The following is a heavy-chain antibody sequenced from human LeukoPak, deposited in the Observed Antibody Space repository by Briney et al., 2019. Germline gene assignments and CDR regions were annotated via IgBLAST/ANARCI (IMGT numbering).Heavy chain of an antibody. Sequence: PGGALRLSCAASGFTFSSYAMSWVRQAPGKGLEWVSAISGSGGSTYYADSVKGRFTISRDNSKNTLYLQMNSVSAEDTAVYYCAKALRGYGESLYGRDVWGQGTTVTVSS. D-gene: IGHD4-17*01. CDR2: ISGSGGST. J-gene: IGHJ6*02. V-gene: IGHV3-23*01. CDR1: GFTFSSYA. CDR3: AKALRGYGESLYGRDV.